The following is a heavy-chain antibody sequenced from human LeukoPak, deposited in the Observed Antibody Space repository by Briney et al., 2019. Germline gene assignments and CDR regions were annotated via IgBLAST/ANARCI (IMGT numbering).Heavy chain of an antibody. D-gene: IGHD2-15*01. J-gene: IGHJ4*02. CDR2: IRSKANSYAT. CDR1: GFTFSGSS. V-gene: IGHV3-73*01. CDR3: TRPCSGGSCRIDY. Sequence: GGSLRLSRAASGFTFSGSSMHWVRQASGKGLEWVGCIRSKANSYATAYAASVKGRFTISRDDSKNTAYLQMNSLKTEDTAVYYCTRPCSGGSCRIDYWGQGTLVTVSS.